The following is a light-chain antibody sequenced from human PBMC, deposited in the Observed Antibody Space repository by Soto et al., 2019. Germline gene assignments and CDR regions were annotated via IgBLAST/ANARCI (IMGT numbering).Light chain of an antibody. CDR1: QSVSDNY. J-gene: IGKJ3*01. Sequence: EIVLTQSPGTLSLSPGERATLSCRASQSVSDNYLAWYQQKPGQAPRLLIYGASSRATGIPDRFSGSGSGTDFTLTISRLEPEDFAVYYCQQYGSSFTFGPGTKVEIK. CDR2: GAS. V-gene: IGKV3-20*01. CDR3: QQYGSSFT.